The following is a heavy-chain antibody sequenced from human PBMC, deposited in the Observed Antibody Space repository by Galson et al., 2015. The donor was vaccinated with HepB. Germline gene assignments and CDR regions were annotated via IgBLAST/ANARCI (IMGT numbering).Heavy chain of an antibody. J-gene: IGHJ6*03. Sequence: SLRLSCAASGLTFSDHYMDWVRQAPGKGLEWVGRARDKGNSYTTEYAASVKGRFTISRDDSKNSLYLQMNSLKGEDTAVYYCARDGQGQDYNYYMDVWGKGTTVTVSS. CDR2: ARDKGNSYTT. CDR3: ARDGQGQDYNYYMDV. V-gene: IGHV3-72*01. CDR1: GLTFSDHY.